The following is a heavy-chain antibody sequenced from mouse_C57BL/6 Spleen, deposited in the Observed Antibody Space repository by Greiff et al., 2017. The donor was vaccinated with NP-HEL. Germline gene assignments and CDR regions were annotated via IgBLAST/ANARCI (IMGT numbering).Heavy chain of an antibody. CDR2: ISYDGSN. D-gene: IGHD1-1*02. V-gene: IGHV3-6*01. CDR3: ARGILWSWYFDV. CDR1: GYSITSGYY. J-gene: IGHJ1*03. Sequence: DVKLQESGPGLVKPSQSLSLTCSVTGYSITSGYYWNWIRQFPGNKLEWMGYISYDGSNNYNPSLKNRISITRDTSKNQFFLELNYVTTEDTATYYCARGILWSWYFDVWGTGTTVTVSS.